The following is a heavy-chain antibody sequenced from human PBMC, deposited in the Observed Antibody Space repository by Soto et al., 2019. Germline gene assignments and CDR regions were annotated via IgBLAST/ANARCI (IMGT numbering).Heavy chain of an antibody. J-gene: IGHJ5*02. D-gene: IGHD5-18*01. CDR2: ISYSGTT. Sequence: PSETLSLTCTVSGDSISSINNYWSWIRQPPGEGLEWIGFISYSGTTSYSPSLKSRVAISLDTSENQFSLSLNFVTAADTAVYYCARGRGYSYGLDPWGQGSLVTVSS. CDR1: GDSISSINNY. CDR3: ARGRGYSYGLDP. V-gene: IGHV4-30-4*01.